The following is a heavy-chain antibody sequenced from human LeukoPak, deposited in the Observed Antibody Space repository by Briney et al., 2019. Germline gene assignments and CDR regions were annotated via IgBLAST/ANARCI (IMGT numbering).Heavy chain of an antibody. CDR2: SHYSGKT. CDR3: ARDYGDHRVDY. Sequence: PSETLSLTCTVSGGSISSGAYYWGWIRQPPGKGLEWIGTSHYSGKTYYNPSLKSRITISIDTSKKQFALKLSSVTAADTAVYYCARDYGDHRVDYWGRGTLVTVSS. V-gene: IGHV4-39*06. J-gene: IGHJ4*02. CDR1: GGSISSGAYY. D-gene: IGHD4-17*01.